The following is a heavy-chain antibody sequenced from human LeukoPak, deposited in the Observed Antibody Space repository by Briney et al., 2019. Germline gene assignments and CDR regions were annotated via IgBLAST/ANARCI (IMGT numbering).Heavy chain of an antibody. Sequence: PSETLSLTCAVYGGSFSGYYWSWIRQPPGKGLEWIGEINHSGSTNYNPSLKSRVTISVDTSKNQFSLKLSSVTAADTAVYYCARRPYSSRRTNWFDPWGQGTLVTVSS. CDR1: GGSFSGYY. J-gene: IGHJ5*02. CDR2: INHSGST. D-gene: IGHD6-13*01. V-gene: IGHV4-34*01. CDR3: ARRPYSSRRTNWFDP.